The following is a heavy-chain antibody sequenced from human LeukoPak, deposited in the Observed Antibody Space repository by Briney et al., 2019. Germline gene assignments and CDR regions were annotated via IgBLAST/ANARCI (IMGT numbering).Heavy chain of an antibody. CDR2: IYYSGST. CDR1: GGSISSSRYY. D-gene: IGHD3-10*01. V-gene: IGHV4-39*02. Sequence: SETLSLTCSVSGGSISSSRYYWGWIRQPPGKGLEWIGSIYYSGSTYYNPSLKSRVTMSGDTSKIRLSLKLSSVTAADTAVYYCARNSGWFGVNWFDTWGQGTLVTVSS. CDR3: ARNSGWFGVNWFDT. J-gene: IGHJ5*02.